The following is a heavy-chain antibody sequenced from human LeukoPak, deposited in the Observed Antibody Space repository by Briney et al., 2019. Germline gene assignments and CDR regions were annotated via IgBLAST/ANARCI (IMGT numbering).Heavy chain of an antibody. Sequence: SGGSLRLSCAASGFSSSFYWMHWVRQVPGKGLVWVACINGDGRSTIYADSVKGRFTISRDNTKNTLYLQMNSLRAEDTAVYHCARGGSPPEALGDTFNLWGQGTVVTVSS. CDR3: ARGGSPPEALGDTFNL. V-gene: IGHV3-74*01. D-gene: IGHD1-26*01. J-gene: IGHJ3*01. CDR1: GFSSSFYW. CDR2: INGDGRST.